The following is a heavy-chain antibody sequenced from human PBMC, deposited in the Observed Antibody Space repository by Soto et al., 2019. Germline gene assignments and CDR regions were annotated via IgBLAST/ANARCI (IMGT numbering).Heavy chain of an antibody. Sequence: QVQLVESGGGVVQPGRSLILSCAASGFTFSSYGTHWVREAPGKGLEWVAVISFDGINKYYADSGKGRFTISRDNSKNTLYLQMDSLRAEDTAVYYCAKGREQQLVRIGMDVWGQGTTVTVCS. J-gene: IGHJ6*02. CDR2: ISFDGINK. CDR1: GFTFSSYG. CDR3: AKGREQQLVRIGMDV. D-gene: IGHD6-13*01. V-gene: IGHV3-30*18.